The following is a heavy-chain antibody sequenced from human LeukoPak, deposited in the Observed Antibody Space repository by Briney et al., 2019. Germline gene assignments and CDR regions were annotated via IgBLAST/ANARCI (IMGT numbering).Heavy chain of an antibody. CDR1: GFTFSSYW. D-gene: IGHD5-18*01. CDR3: ARHLSGVTGYTYGRGIDY. CDR2: IKKDGSEK. Sequence: GSLRLSCAASGFTFSSYWMSWVRQVPGKGLEWVANIKKDGSEKYYVDSVKGRFTISRDNAKTSLYLQMISLRAEDTAVYYCARHLSGVTGYTYGRGIDYWGQGTLVTVSS. J-gene: IGHJ4*02. V-gene: IGHV3-7*01.